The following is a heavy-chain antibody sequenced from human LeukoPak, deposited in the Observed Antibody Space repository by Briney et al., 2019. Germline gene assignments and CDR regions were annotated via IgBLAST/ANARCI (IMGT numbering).Heavy chain of an antibody. V-gene: IGHV4-59*01. CDR3: ARVGHYYYCGMDV. D-gene: IGHD3-16*01. CDR2: IYYSGST. Sequence: SETLSLTCTVSGGSISSYYWSWIRQPPGKGLEWIGYIYYSGSTNYNPSLKSRVTISVDTSKNQFSLKLSSVTAADTAVYYCARVGHYYYCGMDVWGQGTTVTVSS. CDR1: GGSISSYY. J-gene: IGHJ6*02.